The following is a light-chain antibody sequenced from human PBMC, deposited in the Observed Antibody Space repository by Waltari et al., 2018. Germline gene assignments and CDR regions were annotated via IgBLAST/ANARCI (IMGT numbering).Light chain of an antibody. CDR3: AAWDDSLSGYVV. CDR2: SNL. Sequence: QSVLTQPPSASGTPGQTVTISCSGGSSNIGSNTVNWYQHLPGSAPKLLIFSNLQRPSGVPDRFSVSKSVTSASLAISGLQSEDEGDYYCAAWDDSLSGYVVFGGGTKLTVL. V-gene: IGLV1-44*01. J-gene: IGLJ2*01. CDR1: SSNIGSNT.